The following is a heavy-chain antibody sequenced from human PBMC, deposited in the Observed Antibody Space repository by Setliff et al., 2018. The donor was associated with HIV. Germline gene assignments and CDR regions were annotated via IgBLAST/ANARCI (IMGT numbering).Heavy chain of an antibody. CDR3: ARDGVAARGGLDY. J-gene: IGHJ4*02. D-gene: IGHD6-19*01. CDR1: GGSISSGDYY. V-gene: IGHV4-30-4*08. Sequence: KTSETLSLTCTVSGGSISSGDYYWSWIRQPPGKGLEWIGYISYSGSTYYNPSLKSRVTISVDTSKNQFSLKLSSVTAADTAVYHCARDGVAARGGLDYWGQGTLVTVSS. CDR2: ISYSGST.